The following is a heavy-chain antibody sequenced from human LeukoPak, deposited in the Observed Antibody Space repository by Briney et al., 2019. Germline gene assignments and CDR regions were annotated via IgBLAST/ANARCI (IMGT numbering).Heavy chain of an antibody. D-gene: IGHD3-22*01. V-gene: IGHV3-23*01. CDR3: AKDRPNYYGSNGHYYKLNGDC. CDR2: ISGSGGST. Sequence: GGSLRLSCAASGFTFSSYAMSWVRQAPGKGLEWVSAISGSGGSTYYADSVKGRFTISRDNSDNTLYLQTNSLRAEDTAVYYCAKDRPNYYGSNGHYYKLNGDCWGQGTLVTVSS. CDR1: GFTFSSYA. J-gene: IGHJ4*02.